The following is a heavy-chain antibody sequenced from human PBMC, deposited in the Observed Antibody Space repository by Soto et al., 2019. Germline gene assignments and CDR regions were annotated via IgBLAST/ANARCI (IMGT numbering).Heavy chain of an antibody. V-gene: IGHV1-2*04. D-gene: IGHD6-19*01. Sequence: ASVKVSCKASGYTFTGYYMHWVRQAPGQGLEWMGWINPNSGGTNYAQKFQGWVTMTRDTSISTAYMELSRLRSDGTAVYYCARANSSGRKTSYYYYYGMDVWGQGTTVTVSS. J-gene: IGHJ6*02. CDR1: GYTFTGYY. CDR3: ARANSSGRKTSYYYYYGMDV. CDR2: INPNSGGT.